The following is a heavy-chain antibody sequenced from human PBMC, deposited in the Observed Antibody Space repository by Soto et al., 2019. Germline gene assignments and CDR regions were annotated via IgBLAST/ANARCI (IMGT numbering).Heavy chain of an antibody. V-gene: IGHV1-69*13. CDR1: GGTFSSYA. Sequence: SVKVSCKASGGTFSSYAISWVRQAPGQGLEWMGGIIPIFGTANYAQKFQGRVTITADESTSTAYMELSSLRSEDTAVYYCARVVGLRYYDFWSGPFDYWGQGTLVTVSS. CDR3: ARVVGLRYYDFWSGPFDY. CDR2: IIPIFGTA. D-gene: IGHD3-3*01. J-gene: IGHJ4*02.